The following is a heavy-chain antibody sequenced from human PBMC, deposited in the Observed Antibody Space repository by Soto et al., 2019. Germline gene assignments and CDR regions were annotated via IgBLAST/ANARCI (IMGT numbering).Heavy chain of an antibody. V-gene: IGHV1-18*01. D-gene: IGHD6-6*01. CDR3: ARGYFEALVGNDAFAI. J-gene: IGHJ3*02. Sequence: QVQLVQSGAEVKKPGASVKVSCKASGYTFTSYGISWVRQAPGQGLEWMGWISAYNGNTNYAQKLQGRVTMTTDTSTSTAYVELRSMRSDDTAVYYCARGYFEALVGNDAFAIWGQGTMVTVSS. CDR1: GYTFTSYG. CDR2: ISAYNGNT.